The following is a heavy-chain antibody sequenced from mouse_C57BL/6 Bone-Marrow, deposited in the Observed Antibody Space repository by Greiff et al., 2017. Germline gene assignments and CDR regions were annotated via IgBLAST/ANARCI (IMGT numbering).Heavy chain of an antibody. J-gene: IGHJ2*01. D-gene: IGHD4-1*01. CDR2: IYPGDGDT. CDR3: ARRLTGTEEGFDY. Sequence: LQESGAELVKPGASVKISCKASGYAFSSYWMNWVKQRPGKGLEWIGQIYPGDGDTNYNGKFKGKATLTADKSSSTAYMQLSSLTSEDSAVYFCARRLTGTEEGFDYWGQGTTLTVSS. CDR1: GYAFSSYW. V-gene: IGHV1-80*01.